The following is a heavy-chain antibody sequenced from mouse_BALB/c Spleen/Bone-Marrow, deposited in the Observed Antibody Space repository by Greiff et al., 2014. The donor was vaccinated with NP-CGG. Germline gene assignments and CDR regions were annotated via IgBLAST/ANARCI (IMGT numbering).Heavy chain of an antibody. D-gene: IGHD2-3*01. CDR2: IYRNGCRT. CDR3: ARDWGTYDGYYWYFDV. Sequence: GQLKGAGGGLVQPGGALKISCAASGFTFSRYGMLLGCQTPNKRVGVVANIYRNGCRTYYPDSVKGRFTISRDNAKNTLYLQMSSLKSEDTAMYYCARDWGTYDGYYWYFDVWGAGTTVTVSS. J-gene: IGHJ1*01. CDR1: GFTFSRYG. V-gene: IGHV5-6-3*01.